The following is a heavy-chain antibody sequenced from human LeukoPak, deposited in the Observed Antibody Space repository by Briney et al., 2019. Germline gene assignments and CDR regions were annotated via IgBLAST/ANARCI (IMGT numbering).Heavy chain of an antibody. Sequence: GGSLRLSCAASGSTFSDYYMSWIRQAPGKGLEWVSYISSSGSTIYYADSVKGRFTISRDNAKNSLYLQVSSLRAEDTAVYYCTRDLHYDSSGYYGYWGQGTLVTVSS. CDR2: ISSSGSTI. D-gene: IGHD3-22*01. CDR1: GSTFSDYY. J-gene: IGHJ4*02. CDR3: TRDLHYDSSGYYGY. V-gene: IGHV3-11*01.